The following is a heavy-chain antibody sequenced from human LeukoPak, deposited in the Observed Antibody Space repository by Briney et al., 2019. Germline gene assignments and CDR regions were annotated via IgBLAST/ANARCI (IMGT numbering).Heavy chain of an antibody. CDR3: AREGTEGTTTKYFHQ. Sequence: ASVKVSCKASRYTFSNYAIHWVRQAPGQRLEWMGWINAGNGNTRYSQKFQGRVTITRDTSASTVYMELSSLKSEDTAVYYCAREGTEGTTTKYFHQWGQGTPVTVSS. J-gene: IGHJ1*01. D-gene: IGHD1-26*01. CDR2: INAGNGNT. CDR1: RYTFSNYA. V-gene: IGHV1-3*01.